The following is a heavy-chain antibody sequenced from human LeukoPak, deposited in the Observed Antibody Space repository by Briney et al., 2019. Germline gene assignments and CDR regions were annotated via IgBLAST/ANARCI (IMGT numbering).Heavy chain of an antibody. CDR1: GYTFTGYY. J-gene: IGHJ4*02. Sequence: ASVKVSCKASGYTFTGYYMHWVRQAPGQGLEWMGWINPNSGGTNYAQKFQGRVTMTRDTSISTAYMELSRLRSDDTAVYYCASDYETDYDILTGYYHVIDYWGQGTLVTVSS. V-gene: IGHV1-2*02. CDR2: INPNSGGT. D-gene: IGHD3-9*01. CDR3: ASDYETDYDILTGYYHVIDY.